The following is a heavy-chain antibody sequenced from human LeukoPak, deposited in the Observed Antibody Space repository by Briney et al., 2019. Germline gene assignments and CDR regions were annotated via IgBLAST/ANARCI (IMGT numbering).Heavy chain of an antibody. V-gene: IGHV3-15*01. CDR1: GFTLTYAW. Sequence: KPGGSLRLSCAASGFTLTYAWMSWVRQAPGEGLEWVGRIKNKPDGGTTDYAAPVKGRFTISRDDSKNTLFLQMNSLTTEDTAVYYCTKIREGHYYGMDVWGQGTTVTVSS. J-gene: IGHJ6*02. D-gene: IGHD1-26*01. CDR2: IKNKPDGGTT. CDR3: TKIREGHYYGMDV.